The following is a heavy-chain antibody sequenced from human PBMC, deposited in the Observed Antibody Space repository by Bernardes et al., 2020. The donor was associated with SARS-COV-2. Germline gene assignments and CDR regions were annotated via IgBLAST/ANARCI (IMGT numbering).Heavy chain of an antibody. V-gene: IGHV3-21*01. CDR2: ISSSISYI. Sequence: GSLRLSCAASGFTFSSYSMNWVRQAPGKGLEWVSSISSSISYIYYADSVKGRFTISRDNAKNSLYLQMNSLRAEDTAVYYCARGPRITMIVVVTDNWFDPWGQGTLVTVSS. J-gene: IGHJ5*02. CDR3: ARGPRITMIVVVTDNWFDP. D-gene: IGHD3-22*01. CDR1: GFTFSSYS.